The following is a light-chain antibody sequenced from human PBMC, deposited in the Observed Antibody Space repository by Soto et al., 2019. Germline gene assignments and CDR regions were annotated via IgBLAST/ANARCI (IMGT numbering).Light chain of an antibody. V-gene: IGKV1-39*01. CDR3: QQWHATTLT. J-gene: IGKJ5*01. CDR2: GAK. CDR1: QAISNY. Sequence: IRMRQSPSFRVALGGSSITITCRASQAISNYLNWYQQKQGKAPNFVIFGAKTLQSGVPSRFSGSEYGTDGTLTITTLQKEDGRIYYCQQWHATTLTFGQGTRLEIK.